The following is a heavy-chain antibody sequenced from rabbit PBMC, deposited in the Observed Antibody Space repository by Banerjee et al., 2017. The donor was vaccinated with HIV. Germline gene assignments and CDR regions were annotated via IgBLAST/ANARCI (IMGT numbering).Heavy chain of an antibody. CDR3: ARDLRYSSGSIFNL. CDR2: IYAGSTGST. CDR1: GFSFNSSYY. D-gene: IGHD4-1*01. J-gene: IGHJ4*01. Sequence: QSLEESGGDLVKPGTSLTLTCTASGFSFNSSYYMCWVRQAPGKGLECIGCIYAGSTGSTYYASWAKGRFTISKTSSTTLYLQLNSLTAVDRATYFCARDLRYSSGSIFNLWGPGTLVTVS. V-gene: IGHV1S40*01.